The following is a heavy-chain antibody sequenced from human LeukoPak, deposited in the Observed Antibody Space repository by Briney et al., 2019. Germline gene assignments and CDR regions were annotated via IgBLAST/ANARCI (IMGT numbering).Heavy chain of an antibody. Sequence: RASVKVSCKASGYTFTGYYMHWVRQAPGQGLEWMGWINPNSGGTNYAQKFQGRVTMTRDTSISTAYMELSRLRSDDTAVYYCARVKLGVLRFLEWFSLDYWGQGTLVTVSS. CDR3: ARVKLGVLRFLEWFSLDY. D-gene: IGHD3-3*01. CDR2: INPNSGGT. V-gene: IGHV1-2*02. J-gene: IGHJ4*02. CDR1: GYTFTGYY.